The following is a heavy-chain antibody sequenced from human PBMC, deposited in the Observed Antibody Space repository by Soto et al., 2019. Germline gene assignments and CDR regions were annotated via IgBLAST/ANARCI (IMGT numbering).Heavy chain of an antibody. CDR1: GFTFKNYA. CDR3: AREDDYNYRYFNYGLDV. CDR2: ISFDGEKT. V-gene: IGHV3-30*03. D-gene: IGHD3-16*02. J-gene: IGHJ6*02. Sequence: GGSLRLSCAASGFTFKNYALHWVRQAPGKGLEWVAVISFDGEKTYYADSVKGRFTISRDNFRNTLSLQMNNLRIEDAGVYFCAREDDYNYRYFNYGLDVWGQGSTVTVSS.